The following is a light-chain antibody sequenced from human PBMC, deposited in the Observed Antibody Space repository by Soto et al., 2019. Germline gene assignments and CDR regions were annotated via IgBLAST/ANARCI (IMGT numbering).Light chain of an antibody. CDR1: SSDVGGYNF. Sequence: QSALTQPASVSGSPGQSITISCTGTSSDVGGYNFVSWYQQYPGKAPKLIIYEVDSRPSGVSNRFSGSKPGNTASLTISGLRAEDEADYYCSSWTSRTTQVLGGGTKVTVL. CDR3: SSWTSRTTQV. V-gene: IGLV2-14*01. J-gene: IGLJ3*02. CDR2: EVD.